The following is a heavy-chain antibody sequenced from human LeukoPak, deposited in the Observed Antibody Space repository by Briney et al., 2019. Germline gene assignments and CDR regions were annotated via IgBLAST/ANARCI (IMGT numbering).Heavy chain of an antibody. CDR2: TSAYSGHT. J-gene: IGHJ4*02. V-gene: IGHV1-18*01. CDR3: ARDYDDDSRCFGY. Sequence: ASVKVSCKASGYTFTTYGINWVRQAPGQGLEWMGWTSAYSGHTNYAQKFQGRVTMTRDTSTTTVYMEMRSLRSDDTAVFYCARDYDDDSRCFGYWGQGTLVTVPS. D-gene: IGHD5-12*01. CDR1: GYTFTTYG.